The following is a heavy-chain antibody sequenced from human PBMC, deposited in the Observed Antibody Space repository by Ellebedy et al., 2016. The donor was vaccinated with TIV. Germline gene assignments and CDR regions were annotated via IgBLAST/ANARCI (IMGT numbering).Heavy chain of an antibody. V-gene: IGHV3-21*01. CDR3: ARSGELDS. CDR1: GFTFTSYS. D-gene: IGHD1-26*01. Sequence: PGGSLRLSCAASGFTFTSYSMNWVRQAPGKGLEWVSSISSTGYYIYYADSVKGRFTISRADAMSSLFLQMNSLSAEDTAVYYCARSGELDSWGQGTLVTVSS. J-gene: IGHJ4*02. CDR2: ISSTGYYI.